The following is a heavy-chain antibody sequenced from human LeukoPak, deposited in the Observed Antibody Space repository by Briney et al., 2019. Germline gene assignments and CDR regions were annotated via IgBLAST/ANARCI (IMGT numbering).Heavy chain of an antibody. CDR1: GFTFSSYA. CDR3: AKDESPYYDSIWGSYRFDY. D-gene: IGHD3-16*02. V-gene: IGHV3-23*01. CDR2: MSGNGVKT. J-gene: IGHJ4*02. Sequence: PGGSLRLSCAASGFTFSSYAMNWVRQAPGKGLEWVSVMSGNGVKTDYADSVKGRFTISRDNSKNTLYLQMNSLRAEDTAVYYCAKDESPYYDSIWGSYRFDYWGQGTLVTVSS.